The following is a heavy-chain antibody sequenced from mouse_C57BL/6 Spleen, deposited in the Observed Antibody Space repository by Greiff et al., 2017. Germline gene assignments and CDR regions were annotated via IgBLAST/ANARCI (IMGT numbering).Heavy chain of an antibody. CDR1: GYTFTDYY. D-gene: IGHD1-1*01. J-gene: IGHJ4*01. CDR2: INPYNGGT. CDR3: ARGDYYGSSYGYAMDY. Sequence: EVQLQQSGPVLVKPGASVKMSCKASGYTFTDYYMNWVKQSHGKSLEWIGVINPYNGGTSYNQKFKGKATLTVDKSSSTAYMELNSLTSEDSAVYYCARGDYYGSSYGYAMDYWGQGTSVTVSS. V-gene: IGHV1-19*01.